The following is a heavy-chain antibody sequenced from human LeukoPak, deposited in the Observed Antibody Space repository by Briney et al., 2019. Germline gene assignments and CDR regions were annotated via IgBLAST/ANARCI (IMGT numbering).Heavy chain of an antibody. Sequence: GGSLRLSCAVSGFTLNTYAMHWVRQAPGKGLEWVAIISYDGRQKYYADSLKGRFTISRDNSSNTLYLQMNSLRDDDTGMYYCARDTDEWYNTPGDYWGQGTLVTVSS. CDR1: GFTLNTYA. D-gene: IGHD1-1*01. V-gene: IGHV3-30*04. CDR2: ISYDGRQK. CDR3: ARDTDEWYNTPGDY. J-gene: IGHJ4*02.